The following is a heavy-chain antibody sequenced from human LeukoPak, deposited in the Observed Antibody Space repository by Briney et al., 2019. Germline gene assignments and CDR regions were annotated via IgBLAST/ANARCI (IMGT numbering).Heavy chain of an antibody. CDR1: GFTFSNYW. CDR2: LNNDGSTT. Sequence: GGSLRLSCAASGFTFSNYWMHWVRQVPGKGLAWVSRLNNDGSTTAYADSVKGRFTISGDNAKNTLFLQMNSLRAEDTAVYYCAKDRKFSYSSSWTYNWFDPWGQGTLVTVSS. V-gene: IGHV3-74*01. CDR3: AKDRKFSYSSSWTYNWFDP. D-gene: IGHD6-13*01. J-gene: IGHJ5*02.